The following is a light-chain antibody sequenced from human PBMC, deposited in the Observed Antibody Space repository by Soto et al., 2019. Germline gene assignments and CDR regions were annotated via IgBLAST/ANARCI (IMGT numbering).Light chain of an antibody. J-gene: IGKJ3*01. CDR3: QQRSNWPPST. V-gene: IGKV3-11*01. CDR2: DAA. Sequence: EIVLTQSPATLSLSPGEIATLSCRASQSVSSYLAWYQQKPGQAPRLLIHDAANRATGIPARFSGSGSGTDFTLTISSLEPEDFAVYYCQQRSNWPPSTFGPGTKVDIK. CDR1: QSVSSY.